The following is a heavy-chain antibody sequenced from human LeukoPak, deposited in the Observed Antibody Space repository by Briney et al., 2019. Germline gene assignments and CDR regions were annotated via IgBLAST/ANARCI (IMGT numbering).Heavy chain of an antibody. J-gene: IGHJ4*01. CDR3: ARRLGGYTSFDY. V-gene: IGHV4-4*02. CDR1: SDSIFSSNW. CDR2: IFHSGST. Sequence: PSETLSLTCAVSSDSIFSSNWWSWVRQPPGKGLEWIGQIFHSGSTSYSPSLKSRVTISMDKSKNQFSLRLTSVTAADTAVYYCARRLGGYTSFDYWGHGTLVTVSS. D-gene: IGHD3-16*01.